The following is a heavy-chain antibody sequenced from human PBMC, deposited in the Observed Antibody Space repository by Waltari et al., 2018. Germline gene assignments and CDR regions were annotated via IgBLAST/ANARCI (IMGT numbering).Heavy chain of an antibody. CDR2: INTKRGDT. J-gene: IGHJ4*02. Sequence: QVQLVQSGAEMKKPGASVKVSCKASGDSFTGYHVHWVRQAPGHGLEWMGVINTKRGDTNYAQKCQDRVTMTRDTSISTAYMELRNLRSDDTAVYYCSRTFGAYVGDHDYWGQGTAVNVSS. D-gene: IGHD3-16*01. V-gene: IGHV1-2*02. CDR1: GDSFTGYH. CDR3: SRTFGAYVGDHDY.